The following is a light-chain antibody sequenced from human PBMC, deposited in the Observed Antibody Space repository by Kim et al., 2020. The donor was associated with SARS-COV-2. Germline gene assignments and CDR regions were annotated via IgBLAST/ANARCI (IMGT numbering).Light chain of an antibody. CDR1: QGVSSR. Sequence: DIQMTQSPSSVSASVGDRVTITCWASQGVSSRLAWYLQKAGKAPKLLMYAASSLQSGVPSRFSGSGSGTDFTLTINTLQPEDFATYYCQQANSFPFTFGPGTKVDIK. CDR2: AAS. V-gene: IGKV1-12*02. CDR3: QQANSFPFT. J-gene: IGKJ3*01.